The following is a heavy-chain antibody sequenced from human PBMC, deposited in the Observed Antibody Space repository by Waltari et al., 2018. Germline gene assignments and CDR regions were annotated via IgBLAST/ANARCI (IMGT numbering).Heavy chain of an antibody. J-gene: IGHJ4*02. CDR3: ARDRGSYYHFDY. D-gene: IGHD1-26*01. CDR1: GGSFRGYY. CDR2: INHRGST. Sequence: QVQLQQWGAGLLKPSETLSLTCAVYGGSFRGYYWSWLRQPPGKGLGWIGEINHRGSTQYNPSLKSRVTISVDTSKNQFSLKLSSVTAADTAVYYCARDRGSYYHFDYWGQGTLVTVSS. V-gene: IGHV4-34*01.